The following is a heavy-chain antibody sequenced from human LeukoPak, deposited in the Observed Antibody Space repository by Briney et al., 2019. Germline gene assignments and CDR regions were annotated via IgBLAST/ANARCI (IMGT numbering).Heavy chain of an antibody. J-gene: IGHJ6*03. D-gene: IGHD3-3*01. CDR1: GFTFSSYS. V-gene: IGHV3-23*01. CDR2: ISDSGANT. CDR3: ARDAKLYYDFWSGYSSYYYYYYMDV. Sequence: GGSLRLSCAASGFTFSSYSMSWVRQAPGKGLEWVSIISDSGANTYYADSVRGRFTISRDNSKNSLYLQMNSLRAEDTAVYYCARDAKLYYDFWSGYSSYYYYYYMDVWGKGTTVTVSS.